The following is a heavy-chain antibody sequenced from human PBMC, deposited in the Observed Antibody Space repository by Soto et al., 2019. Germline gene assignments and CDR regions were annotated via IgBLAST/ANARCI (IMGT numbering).Heavy chain of an antibody. Sequence: PSETLSLTCAVYGGSFSGYYWSWIRQPPGKGLEWIGEINHSGSTNYNPSLKSRVTISVDTSKNQFSLKLSSVTAADTAVYYCARGRYSSGLFDPWGQGTLVTVPQ. J-gene: IGHJ5*02. CDR2: INHSGST. V-gene: IGHV4-34*01. D-gene: IGHD6-19*01. CDR3: ARGRYSSGLFDP. CDR1: GGSFSGYY.